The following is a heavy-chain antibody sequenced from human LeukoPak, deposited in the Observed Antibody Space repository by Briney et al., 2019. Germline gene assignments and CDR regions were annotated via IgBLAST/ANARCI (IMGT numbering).Heavy chain of an antibody. CDR1: GGSISSGGYY. CDR2: IYYSGST. V-gene: IGHV4-31*03. Sequence: SQTLSLTCTVSGGSISSGGYYWSWIRPHPGKGLEWIGYIYYSGSTYYNPSLKSRVTISVDTSKNQFSLKLSSVTAADTAVYYCARAQSYDSSGNFDYWGQGTLVTVSS. J-gene: IGHJ4*02. CDR3: ARAQSYDSSGNFDY. D-gene: IGHD3-22*01.